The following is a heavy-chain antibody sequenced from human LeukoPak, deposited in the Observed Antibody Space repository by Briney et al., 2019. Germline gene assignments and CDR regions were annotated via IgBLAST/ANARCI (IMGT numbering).Heavy chain of an antibody. CDR2: IDWDDDK. J-gene: IGHJ4*02. Sequence: SGPTLVNPTQTLTLTCTFSGFSLSTSGMCVSWLRQPPGKALEWLARIDWDDDKYYSTSLKTRLSISKDTSKNQVVLTMTNMDPVDTATYYCARLYTGWYNFDYWGQGTLVTVPS. V-gene: IGHV2-70*11. CDR1: GFSLSTSGMC. D-gene: IGHD6-19*01. CDR3: ARLYTGWYNFDY.